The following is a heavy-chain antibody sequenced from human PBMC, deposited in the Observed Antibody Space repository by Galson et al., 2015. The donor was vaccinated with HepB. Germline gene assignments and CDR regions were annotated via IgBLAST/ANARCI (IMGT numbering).Heavy chain of an antibody. CDR3: AKTDYYDSSGYYADAFDI. CDR2: ISGSGGST. CDR1: GFTFSSYA. Sequence: SLRLSCAASGFTFSSYAMSWVRQAPGKGLEWVSAISGSGGSTYYADSVKGRFTISRDNSKNTLYLQMNSLRAEDTAVYYCAKTDYYDSSGYYADAFDIWGQGTMVTVSS. V-gene: IGHV3-23*01. J-gene: IGHJ3*02. D-gene: IGHD3-22*01.